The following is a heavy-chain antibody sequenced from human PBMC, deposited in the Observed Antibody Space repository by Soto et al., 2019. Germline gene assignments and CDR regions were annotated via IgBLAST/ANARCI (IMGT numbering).Heavy chain of an antibody. D-gene: IGHD3-10*01. V-gene: IGHV1-18*01. J-gene: IGHJ6*02. CDR3: ARQSTVQDYYGSGSYYNGTPDYYYYGMDV. CDR1: GYTFTSYG. Sequence: GASVKVSCKASGYTFTSYGISWVRQAPGQGLEWMGWISAYNGNTNYAQKLQGRVTMTTDTSTSTAYMELSRLRSDDTAVYYCARQSTVQDYYGSGSYYNGTPDYYYYGMDVWGQGTTVTVSS. CDR2: ISAYNGNT.